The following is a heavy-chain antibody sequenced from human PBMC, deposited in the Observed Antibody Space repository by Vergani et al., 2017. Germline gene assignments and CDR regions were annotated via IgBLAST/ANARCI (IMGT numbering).Heavy chain of an antibody. V-gene: IGHV1-2*02. J-gene: IGHJ3*02. Sequence: QVQLVQSGAEVKKPGASVKVSCKASGYTFTGYYMHWVRQAPGQGLEWMGWINPNSGGTKYAKKFQGRVTMTRVTSISTAYMELSRLRSEDTAVYYCATSYWGIAAAVPTGSDAFDIWGQGTMVTVSS. CDR1: GYTFTGYY. D-gene: IGHD6-13*01. CDR3: ATSYWGIAAAVPTGSDAFDI. CDR2: INPNSGGT.